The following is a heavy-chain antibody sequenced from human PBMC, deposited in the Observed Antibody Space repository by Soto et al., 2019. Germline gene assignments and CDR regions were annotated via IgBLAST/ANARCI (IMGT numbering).Heavy chain of an antibody. J-gene: IGHJ6*02. CDR3: AKDKPTAAIIEVYYYGMDV. CDR2: ISGSGGST. CDR1: GGTFVGYA. Sequence: PVEPMRDSCAAAGGTFVGYAMSWVRQAPGKGLEWVSAISGSGGSTYYADSVKGRFTISRDNSKNTLYLQMNSLRAEDTAVYYCAKDKPTAAIIEVYYYGMDVWGQGTTVTVSS. V-gene: IGHV3-23*01. D-gene: IGHD2-2*02.